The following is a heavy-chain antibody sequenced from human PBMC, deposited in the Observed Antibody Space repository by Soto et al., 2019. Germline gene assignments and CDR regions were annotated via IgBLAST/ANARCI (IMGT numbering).Heavy chain of an antibody. CDR2: ISPSGNTV. CDR1: GSTFSDYY. D-gene: IGHD6-13*01. V-gene: IGHV3-11*01. Sequence: GGSLRLSCAASGSTFSDYYMNWIRQIPGKGLEWVSYISPSGNTVNYSDSVKGRFTMSRDNAKNSLYLQLNSLRTEDTAIYYCAGVPSSSGWYEVYYFDFWGPGALVTVSS. CDR3: AGVPSSSGWYEVYYFDF. J-gene: IGHJ4*02.